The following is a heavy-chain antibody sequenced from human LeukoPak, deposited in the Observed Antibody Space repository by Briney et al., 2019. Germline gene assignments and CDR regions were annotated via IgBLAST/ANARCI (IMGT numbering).Heavy chain of an antibody. D-gene: IGHD4-23*01. CDR3: AKDSVISYGGNSGGRYFDY. J-gene: IGHJ4*02. Sequence: PGGSLRLSCAASGFTFSSYGMHWVRQAPGKGLEWVTFIRYDGSNKYYADSVKGRFTISRDNSKNTLYLQMNSLRAEDTAVYYCAKDSVISYGGNSGGRYFDYWGQGTLLTVSS. V-gene: IGHV3-30*02. CDR2: IRYDGSNK. CDR1: GFTFSSYG.